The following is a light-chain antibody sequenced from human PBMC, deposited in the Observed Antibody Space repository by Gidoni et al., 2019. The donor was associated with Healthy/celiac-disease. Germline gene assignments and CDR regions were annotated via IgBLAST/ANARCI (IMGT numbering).Light chain of an antibody. CDR1: QSVSSSY. V-gene: IGKV3-20*01. Sequence: ELVLPQSPGTLSLSPGERATLSCRASQSVSSSYLAWYQQKPGQAPRLLIYGASSRATGIPDRFSGSGSGTDFTLTISRLKPEDFAVYYCQQYGSSPPMYTFGQGTKLEIK. J-gene: IGKJ2*01. CDR2: GAS. CDR3: QQYGSSPPMYT.